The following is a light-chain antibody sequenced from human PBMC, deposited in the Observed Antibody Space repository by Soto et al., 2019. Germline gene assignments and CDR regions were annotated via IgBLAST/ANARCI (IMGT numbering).Light chain of an antibody. Sequence: DIQMTQSPSSLSASVGDRVTITCRASQSISSYLNWYQQKPGKAPKLLIYAASSLQSGVPSRFSGSGSGTDFTLTISSLQPEDFETYYCQQSYSTRLTFGGGTKVDIX. CDR3: QQSYSTRLT. V-gene: IGKV1-39*01. CDR1: QSISSY. CDR2: AAS. J-gene: IGKJ4*01.